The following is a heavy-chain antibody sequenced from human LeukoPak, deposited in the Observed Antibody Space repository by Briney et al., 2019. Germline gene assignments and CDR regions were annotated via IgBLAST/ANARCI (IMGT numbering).Heavy chain of an antibody. Sequence: ASETLSLTCTVSGGSISSYYWSWIRQPAGKGLEWIGRIYTSGSTNYNPSLKSRVTMSVDTSKNQFSLKLSSVTAADTAVYYCARDNSVRDEAWWFNPWGQGTLVTVSS. V-gene: IGHV4-4*07. D-gene: IGHD5-24*01. CDR1: GGSISSYY. J-gene: IGHJ5*02. CDR3: ARDNSVRDEAWWFNP. CDR2: IYTSGST.